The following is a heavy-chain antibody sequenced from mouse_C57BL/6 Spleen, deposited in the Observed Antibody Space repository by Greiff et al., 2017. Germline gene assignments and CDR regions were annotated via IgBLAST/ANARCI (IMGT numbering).Heavy chain of an antibody. CDR1: GYAFSSYW. CDR2: IYPGDGDT. J-gene: IGHJ3*01. V-gene: IGHV1-80*01. CDR3: ARLYDGYLAWFAY. D-gene: IGHD2-3*01. Sequence: VQLQQSGAELVKPGASVKISCKASGYAFSSYWMNWVKQRPGKGLEWIGQIYPGDGDTNYNGKFKGKATLTADKSSSTAYMQLSSLTSEDSAVYFGARLYDGYLAWFAYWGQGTLVTVSA.